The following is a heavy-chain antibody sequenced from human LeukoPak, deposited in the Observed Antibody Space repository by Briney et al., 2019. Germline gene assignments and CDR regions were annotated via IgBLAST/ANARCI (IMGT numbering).Heavy chain of an antibody. CDR2: IYYSGSN. V-gene: IGHV4-59*01. J-gene: IGHJ5*02. CDR1: GGSIRSYY. CDR3: ARGGRYDFWSGYGHNWFDP. D-gene: IGHD3-3*01. Sequence: SETLSLTCTVSGGSIRSYYWSWLRPPPGKGLEGIGYIYYSGSNNYNPSHKSRVTISVDTSKNQFSLKLSSVTAADTAVYYCARGGRYDFWSGYGHNWFDPWGQGTLVTVSS.